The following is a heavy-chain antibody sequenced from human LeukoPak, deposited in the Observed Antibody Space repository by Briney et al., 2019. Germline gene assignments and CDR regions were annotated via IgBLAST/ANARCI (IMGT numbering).Heavy chain of an antibody. D-gene: IGHD6-6*01. V-gene: IGHV1-69*05. CDR2: IIPIFGTA. Sequence: SVKVSCKASGGTFSSYAISWVRQAPGQGLEWMGGIIPIFGTANYAQKFQGRVTMTRDTSTSTVYMELSSLRPEDTAVYYCQATARWYYYYGMDVWGQGTTVTVSS. CDR1: GGTFSSYA. J-gene: IGHJ6*02. CDR3: QATARWYYYYGMDV.